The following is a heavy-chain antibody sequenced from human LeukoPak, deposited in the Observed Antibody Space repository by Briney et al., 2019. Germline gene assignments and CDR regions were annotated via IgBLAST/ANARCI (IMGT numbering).Heavy chain of an antibody. CDR3: ARVRLGRGLDY. V-gene: IGHV4-4*07. J-gene: IGHJ4*02. CDR1: SDSISSSS. CDR2: IQTSEST. Sequence: TLSPTCTVSSDSISSSSWGWIRQPAGRGMEWIGCIQTSESTYYSPSLKRPVTMSMDTSTNQFSLQLSSVTAADTAMYYCARVRLGRGLDYWGQGTLVTVSS. D-gene: IGHD6-19*01.